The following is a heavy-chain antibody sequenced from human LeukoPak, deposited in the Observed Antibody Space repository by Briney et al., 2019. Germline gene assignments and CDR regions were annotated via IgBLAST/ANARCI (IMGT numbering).Heavy chain of an antibody. CDR1: GFTFSSYA. CDR3: AGSPKYSSSWYEYFQH. D-gene: IGHD6-13*01. CDR2: ISHDGSNK. J-gene: IGHJ1*01. Sequence: PEGSLRLSCAATGFTFSSYAMHWVRQAPGKGLDSVAAISHDGSNKYHADSVKGRFTISRDNSKNTVYLQMNSLRAEDTAVYFCAGSPKYSSSWYEYFQHWGQGTLVTVSS. V-gene: IGHV3-30*01.